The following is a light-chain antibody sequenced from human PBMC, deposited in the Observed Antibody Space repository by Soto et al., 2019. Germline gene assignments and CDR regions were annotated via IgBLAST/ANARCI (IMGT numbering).Light chain of an antibody. V-gene: IGLV2-14*03. CDR1: SSDIGGYNY. J-gene: IGLJ1*01. CDR3: RSYTSTRTLYV. CDR2: DVS. Sequence: QAVVTQPASVSGSPGQSITISCTGTSSDIGGYNYVSWYQQHPGKVPKLIIYDVSNRPSGVSNRFSGSKSGNAASLTISGLQAEDEADYYCRSYTSTRTLYVFGTGTKLTVL.